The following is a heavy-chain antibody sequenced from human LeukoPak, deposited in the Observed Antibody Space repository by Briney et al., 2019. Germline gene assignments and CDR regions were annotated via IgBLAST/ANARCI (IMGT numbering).Heavy chain of an antibody. Sequence: SETLSLTCAVYGGSFSGYYWSWIRQPPGKGLEWIGEINHSGSTNYNPSLKSRVTISVDTSKNQFSLKLSSVTAADTAVYYCARRRSNYYGSGSRRPWFDPWGQGTLVTVSS. D-gene: IGHD3-10*01. CDR2: INHSGST. V-gene: IGHV4-34*01. J-gene: IGHJ5*02. CDR3: ARRRSNYYGSGSRRPWFDP. CDR1: GGSFSGYY.